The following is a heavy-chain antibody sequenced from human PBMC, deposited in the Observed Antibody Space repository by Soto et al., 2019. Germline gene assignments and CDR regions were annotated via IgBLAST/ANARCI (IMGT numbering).Heavy chain of an antibody. D-gene: IGHD6-19*01. CDR3: AKDPTTQWLETGHYYYGMDV. Sequence: VQLVESGGGLVQPGGSLRLSCTASGLTFSSYGMYWVRQAPGKGLEWVAVISYDGSNKYYADSVKGRFTISRDNSKNTLYLQMNSLRAEDTAVYYCAKDPTTQWLETGHYYYGMDVWGQGTTVTVSS. CDR1: GLTFSSYG. J-gene: IGHJ6*02. CDR2: ISYDGSNK. V-gene: IGHV3-30*18.